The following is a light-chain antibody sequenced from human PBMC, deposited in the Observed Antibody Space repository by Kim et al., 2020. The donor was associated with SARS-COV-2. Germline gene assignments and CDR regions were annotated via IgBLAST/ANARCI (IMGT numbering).Light chain of an antibody. V-gene: IGKV3-20*01. J-gene: IGKJ1*01. CDR2: SAS. CDR1: QRVSSNY. CDR3: QQYGDPPGT. Sequence: LSPGARATLSCRASQRVSSNYVAWYQQKPGQAPRILIYSASSRAYGIPDRFSGSGSGADFTLTISRLEPEDFAVYYCQQYGDPPGTFGQGTKV.